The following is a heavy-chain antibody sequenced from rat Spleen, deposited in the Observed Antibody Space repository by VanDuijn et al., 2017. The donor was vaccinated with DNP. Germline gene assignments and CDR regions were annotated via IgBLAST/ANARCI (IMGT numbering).Heavy chain of an antibody. CDR2: IWSDGGT. J-gene: IGHJ4*01. D-gene: IGHD1-1*01. Sequence: QVQLKESGPGLVQPSQTLSLTCTVSGFSLSSNSVSWVRQSPGKGLEWMGVIWSDGGTDYSSAVKSRLSISRDTSKSQVFLKMTSLGAEDIATYYGGRGRDSGYVMDAWGQGASVTVSS. CDR3: GRGRDSGYVMDA. CDR1: GFSLSSNS. V-gene: IGHV2-30*01.